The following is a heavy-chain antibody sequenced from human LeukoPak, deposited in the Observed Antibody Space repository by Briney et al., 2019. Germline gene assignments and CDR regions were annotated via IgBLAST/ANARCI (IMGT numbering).Heavy chain of an antibody. CDR1: GFTFSSYG. V-gene: IGHV3-30*02. CDR2: IRYDGSNK. Sequence: PGGSLRLSCAASGFTFSSYGMHWVRQAPGKGLEWVAFIRYDGSNKYYADSVKGRFTISRDNAKNSLDLQMNSLRVEDTAVYYCVRDRHYIGNREGRFPYWGQGALVTVSS. J-gene: IGHJ4*02. D-gene: IGHD3-10*01. CDR3: VRDRHYIGNREGRFPY.